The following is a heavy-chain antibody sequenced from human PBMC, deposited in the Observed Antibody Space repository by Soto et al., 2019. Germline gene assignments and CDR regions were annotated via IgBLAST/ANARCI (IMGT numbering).Heavy chain of an antibody. Sequence: QVQLVQSGAEVKKPGSSVKVSCKASGGTFSSYAISWVRQAPGQGLEWMGGIIPIFGKANYAQKFQGRVTITADESTSTAYMELSSLRSEDTAVYYYARENDGGSYFDCWCQGNLVTVSS. CDR2: IIPIFGKA. V-gene: IGHV1-69*12. CDR1: GGTFSSYA. D-gene: IGHD2-15*01. CDR3: ARENDGGSYFDC. J-gene: IGHJ4*02.